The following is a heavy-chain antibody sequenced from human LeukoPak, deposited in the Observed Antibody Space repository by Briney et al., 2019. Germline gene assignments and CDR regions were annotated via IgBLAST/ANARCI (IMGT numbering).Heavy chain of an antibody. CDR2: ISSSGGST. J-gene: IGHJ3*02. V-gene: IGHV3-23*01. Sequence: GGSLRLSCAASGFTFSSYAMSWVRQAPGKGLEWVSAISSSGGSTYYADSVKGRFTISRDNSKNTLYLQMNSLRAEDTAVYYCAKVQGQLLFRPRGAFDIWGQGTMVTVSS. CDR3: AKVQGQLLFRPRGAFDI. CDR1: GFTFSSYA. D-gene: IGHD2-2*01.